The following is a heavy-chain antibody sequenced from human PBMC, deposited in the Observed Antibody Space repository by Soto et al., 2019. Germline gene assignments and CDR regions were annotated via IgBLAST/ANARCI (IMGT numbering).Heavy chain of an antibody. CDR2: IGGSGGTT. V-gene: IGHV3-23*01. J-gene: IGHJ4*02. CDR3: SDGELRTRGY. D-gene: IGHD1-26*01. Sequence: PGGSLRLSCAASGFTFSSFAMSWVRQSPGKGLEWVSGIGGSGGTTYYADSVKGRFTISRDNSRNTLSLQMNSPRGEDTAVYYCSDGELRTRGYWGQGTLVTVSS. CDR1: GFTFSSFA.